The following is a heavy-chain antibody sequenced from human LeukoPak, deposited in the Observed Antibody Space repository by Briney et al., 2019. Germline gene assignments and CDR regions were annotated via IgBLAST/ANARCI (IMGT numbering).Heavy chain of an antibody. J-gene: IGHJ6*03. Sequence: GGSLRLSCAASRFTFSSYSMNWVRQAPGKGLEWVSSISSSGSYIYNADPVKGRFTISRDNAKNSLYPQMNSLRAEDTAVYYCARVGPWVNPDYYYYYMDVWGKGTTVTVSS. CDR2: ISSSGSYI. V-gene: IGHV3-21*01. D-gene: IGHD1-14*01. CDR3: ARVGPWVNPDYYYYYMDV. CDR1: RFTFSSYS.